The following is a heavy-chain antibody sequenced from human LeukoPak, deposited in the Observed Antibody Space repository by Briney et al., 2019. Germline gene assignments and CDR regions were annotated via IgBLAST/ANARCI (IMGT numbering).Heavy chain of an antibody. Sequence: GASVKVSCKPSGYTFTSYGISWVRQAPGQGVEWMGWITAFNGNTDTAQKFQGRVTKTTDTSTSTAYMELRSLRSDDTAVYYCARDSYDSSGSYFFLKLFDYWGQGTLVTVSS. CDR3: ARDSYDSSGSYFFLKLFDY. D-gene: IGHD3-22*01. CDR1: GYTFTSYG. J-gene: IGHJ4*02. CDR2: ITAFNGNT. V-gene: IGHV1-18*01.